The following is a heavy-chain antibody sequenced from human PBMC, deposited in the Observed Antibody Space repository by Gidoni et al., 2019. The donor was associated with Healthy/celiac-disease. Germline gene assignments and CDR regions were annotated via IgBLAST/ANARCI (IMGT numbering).Heavy chain of an antibody. V-gene: IGHV1-46*01. CDR1: GYTFTSYY. CDR2: INPSGGST. CDR3: AGGSLDDAFDI. J-gene: IGHJ3*02. D-gene: IGHD2-15*01. Sequence: QVQLVQSGAEVKKPGDSVKVSCKASGYTFTSYYLHWVRQAPGQGLEWMGIINPSGGSTSYAQKFQGRVTMTRDTSTSTVYMELSSLRSEDTAVYYCAGGSLDDAFDIWGQGTMVTVSS.